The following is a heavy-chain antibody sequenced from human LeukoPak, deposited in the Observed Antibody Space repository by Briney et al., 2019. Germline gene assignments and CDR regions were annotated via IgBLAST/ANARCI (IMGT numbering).Heavy chain of an antibody. CDR3: ARLERYCRTTSCENWFDP. CDR2: IYPGDSDT. Sequence: GESLKISCKGSGYSFTSYWIGWVRQMPGKGLEWMGIIYPGDSDTRYSPSFQGQVTISADKSISTAYLQWSSLKASDTAMYYCARLERYCRTTSCENWFDPWGQGTLVTVSS. J-gene: IGHJ5*02. CDR1: GYSFTSYW. V-gene: IGHV5-51*01. D-gene: IGHD2-2*01.